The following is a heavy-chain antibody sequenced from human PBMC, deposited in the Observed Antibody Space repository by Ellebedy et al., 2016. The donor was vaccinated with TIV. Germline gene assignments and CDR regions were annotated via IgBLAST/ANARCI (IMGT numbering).Heavy chain of an antibody. V-gene: IGHV4-34*01. D-gene: IGHD3-10*01. CDR1: GGSFSGYY. CDR3: ARARVYYGSGSPFDY. CDR2: INHSGST. J-gene: IGHJ4*02. Sequence: SETLSLXXAVYGGSFSGYYWSWIRQPPGKGLEWIGEINHSGSTNYNPSLKSRVTISVDTSKNQFSLKLSSVTAADTAVYYCARARVYYGSGSPFDYWGQGTLVTVSS.